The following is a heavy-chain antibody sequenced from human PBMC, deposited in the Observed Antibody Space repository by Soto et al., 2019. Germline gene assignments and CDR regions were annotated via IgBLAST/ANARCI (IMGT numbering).Heavy chain of an antibody. CDR1: GFTFSSYS. Sequence: LRLSCAASGFTFSSYSMNWVRQAPGKGLEWVSYISSSSSTIYYADSVKGRFTISRDNAKNSLYLQMNSLRDEDTAVYCCARYGGYSGYVLYYYYGMDVWGQGTTVTVSS. D-gene: IGHD5-12*01. J-gene: IGHJ6*02. CDR3: ARYGGYSGYVLYYYYGMDV. CDR2: ISSSSSTI. V-gene: IGHV3-48*02.